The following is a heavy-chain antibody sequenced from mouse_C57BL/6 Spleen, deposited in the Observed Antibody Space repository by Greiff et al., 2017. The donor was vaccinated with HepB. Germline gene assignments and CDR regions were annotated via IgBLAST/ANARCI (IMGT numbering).Heavy chain of an antibody. V-gene: IGHV1-55*01. CDR2: IYPGSGST. CDR3: ARRDYSNYDAMDY. CDR1: GYTFTSYW. Sequence: QVQLQQSGAELVKPGASVKMSCKASGYTFTSYWITWVKQRPGQGLEWIGDIYPGSGSTNYNEKFKSKATLTVDTSSSTAYMQLSSLTSEDSAVYYCARRDYSNYDAMDYWGQGTSVTVSS. D-gene: IGHD2-5*01. J-gene: IGHJ4*01.